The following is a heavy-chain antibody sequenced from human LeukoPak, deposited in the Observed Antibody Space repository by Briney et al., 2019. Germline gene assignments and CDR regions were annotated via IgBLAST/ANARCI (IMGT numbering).Heavy chain of an antibody. CDR2: IIPIFGTA. D-gene: IGHD5-12*01. CDR3: ARDSEPIGYSGYDYEYYFDY. V-gene: IGHV1-69*13. CDR1: GGTFSSYA. J-gene: IGHJ4*02. Sequence: GASVNVSCKASGGTFSSYAISWVRQAPGQGLEWMGGIIPIFGTANYAQKFQGRVTITADESTSTAYMELSSLRSEDTAVYYCARDSEPIGYSGYDYEYYFDYWGQGTLVTVSS.